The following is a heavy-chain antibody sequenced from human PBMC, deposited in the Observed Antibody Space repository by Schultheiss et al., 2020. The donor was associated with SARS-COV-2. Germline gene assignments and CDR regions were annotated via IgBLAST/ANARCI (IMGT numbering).Heavy chain of an antibody. V-gene: IGHV4-38-2*01. Sequence: SETLSLTCAVSGYSISSGYYWSWVRQPPGKGLEWIGEINHSGSTNYNPSLKSRVTMSVDTSKNQFSLKLSSVTAADTAVYYCARGVRSHYDILTGFYRKFGGMDVWGQGTTVTVSS. CDR2: INHSGST. D-gene: IGHD3-9*01. CDR3: ARGVRSHYDILTGFYRKFGGMDV. J-gene: IGHJ6*02. CDR1: GYSISSGYY.